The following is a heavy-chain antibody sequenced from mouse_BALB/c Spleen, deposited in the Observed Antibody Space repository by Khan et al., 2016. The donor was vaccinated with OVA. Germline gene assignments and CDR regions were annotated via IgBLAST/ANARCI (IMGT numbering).Heavy chain of an antibody. Sequence: QVQLKQSGAELMKPGASVKISCKATGYTFSSYWIEWVKQRPGHGLEWIGEILPGSGSTRYNEKLKGKATFTADTSSNTAYMPLSSLTSEDSVVYYGARGIRPDWYFDVWGAGTPVTVSS. J-gene: IGHJ1*01. D-gene: IGHD2-12*01. CDR1: GYTFSSYW. V-gene: IGHV1-9*01. CDR3: ARGIRPDWYFDV. CDR2: ILPGSGST.